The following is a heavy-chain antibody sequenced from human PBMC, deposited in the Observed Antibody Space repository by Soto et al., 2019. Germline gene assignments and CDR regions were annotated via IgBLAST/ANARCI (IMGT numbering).Heavy chain of an antibody. CDR1: GGCLLDSTCY. V-gene: IGHV4-39*01. D-gene: IGHD5-12*01. CDR3: ASVRRGGYDSLRYYYGMDV. CDR2: ISYSGST. J-gene: IGHJ6*02. Sequence: SLTLSVTCPVSGGCLLDSTCYWSWIRKSPGKGLEWIGTISYSGSTYYNPSLKSRVTISVDTSKNQFSLKLSSVTAADTAVYYCASVRRGGYDSLRYYYGMDVWGQGTTVTVSS.